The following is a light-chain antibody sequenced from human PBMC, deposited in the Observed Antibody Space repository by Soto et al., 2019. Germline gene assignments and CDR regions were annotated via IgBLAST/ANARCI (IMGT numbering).Light chain of an antibody. Sequence: EVVLTQSPATLSLSPGERATLSCRASQSVTIYLAWYQKKPGQAPRLLIYDASIRATGIPARFSGSGSGTDFTLTISSLEPEAFAVYYCQQRSNWPPWTFGQGTKVEIK. CDR1: QSVTIY. CDR2: DAS. J-gene: IGKJ1*01. V-gene: IGKV3-11*01. CDR3: QQRSNWPPWT.